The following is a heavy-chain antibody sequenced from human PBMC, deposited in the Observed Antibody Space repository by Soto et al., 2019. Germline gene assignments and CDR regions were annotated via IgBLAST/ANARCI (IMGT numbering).Heavy chain of an antibody. CDR3: VRGGIDY. Sequence: EVQLVESGGGLVQPGGSLRLSCVTSGFTFTSYELNWVRQAPGKGLEWVSYISRSGGTIYYTDSVKGRFTISRDNAKNSMFLQMNSLRVEETAVYYCVRGGIDYWGQGTLVTVSS. CDR2: ISRSGGTI. CDR1: GFTFTSYE. J-gene: IGHJ4*02. V-gene: IGHV3-48*03. D-gene: IGHD3-16*01.